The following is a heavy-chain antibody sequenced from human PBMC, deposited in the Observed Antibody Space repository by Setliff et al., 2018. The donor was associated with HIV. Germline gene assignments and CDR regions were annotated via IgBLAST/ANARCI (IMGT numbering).Heavy chain of an antibody. Sequence: ASVKVSCKASGGTFSSYGINWVRQAPGQGLEWMGGIIPLFGTAHYAQRFQARVTITADESTRTAYMELSSLQSEDTAVYYCARATGEQWLVPTWDWGQGTLVTVSS. CDR1: GGTFSSYG. J-gene: IGHJ4*02. CDR3: ARATGEQWLVPTWD. CDR2: IIPLFGTA. V-gene: IGHV1-69*13. D-gene: IGHD6-19*01.